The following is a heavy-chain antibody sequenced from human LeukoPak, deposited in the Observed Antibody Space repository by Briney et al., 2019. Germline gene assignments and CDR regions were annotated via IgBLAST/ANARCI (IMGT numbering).Heavy chain of an antibody. Sequence: MPSETLSLTCTVSGGSISSSSFYWAWIRQPPGKGLEGIGSIYYSGSTYYNPSLKSRVTISIDTSKNQFSLKLSSVTAADTAVYYCARAKHEEVVGWFDPWGQGTLVTVSS. CDR2: IYYSGST. CDR3: ARAKHEEVVGWFDP. J-gene: IGHJ5*02. D-gene: IGHD2-15*01. CDR1: GGSISSSSFY. V-gene: IGHV4-39*07.